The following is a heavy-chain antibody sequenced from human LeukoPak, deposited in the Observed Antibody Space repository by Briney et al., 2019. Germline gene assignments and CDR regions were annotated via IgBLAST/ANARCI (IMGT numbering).Heavy chain of an antibody. Sequence: GSVKVSCKASGYTFTSYDINWVRQATGQGLEWMGWMNPNSGNTGYAQKFQGRVTITRNTSISTAYMELSSLRSEDTAVYYCARGVKKDYYGSRYFDYWGQGTLVTVSS. D-gene: IGHD3-10*01. CDR2: MNPNSGNT. J-gene: IGHJ4*02. CDR1: GYTFTSYD. CDR3: ARGVKKDYYGSRYFDY. V-gene: IGHV1-8*03.